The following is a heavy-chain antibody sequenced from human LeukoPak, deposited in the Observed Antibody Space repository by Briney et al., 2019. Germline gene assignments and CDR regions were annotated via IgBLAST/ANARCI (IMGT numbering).Heavy chain of an antibody. V-gene: IGHV3-21*01. D-gene: IGHD5-18*01. CDR2: ISSSSSYI. J-gene: IGHJ4*02. CDR3: ARDLRSGDTAMVNGY. Sequence: GGSLRLSCAASGFTFSDFAMSWVRQAPGKGLEWVSSISSSSSYICSADSVKGRFTISRDNAKNSLYLQMNSLRAEDTAVYYCARDLRSGDTAMVNGYWGQGTLVTVSS. CDR1: GFTFSDFA.